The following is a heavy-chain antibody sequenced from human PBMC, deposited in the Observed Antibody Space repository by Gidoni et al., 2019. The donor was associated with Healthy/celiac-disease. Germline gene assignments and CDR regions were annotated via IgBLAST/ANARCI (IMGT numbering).Heavy chain of an antibody. D-gene: IGHD1-7*01. V-gene: IGHV1-69*12. CDR1: VGTFSSYA. CDR3: ARDGITGTTYGFDP. Sequence: QFQLVQSRAEVTTPGSSLQVSCKASVGTFSSYAISWVRQAPGQGLEWMGGSIPSLGTANYAQKFQGRVTINADETTSTAYMELSSLRSEDTAVYYCARDGITGTTYGFDPWGQGTLVTVSS. CDR2: SIPSLGTA. J-gene: IGHJ5*02.